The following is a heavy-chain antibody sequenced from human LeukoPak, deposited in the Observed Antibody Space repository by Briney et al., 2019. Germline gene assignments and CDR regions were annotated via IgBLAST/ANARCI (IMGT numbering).Heavy chain of an antibody. CDR2: INSDGSST. CDR3: ARDRAGRNSRYFDL. V-gene: IGHV3-74*01. Sequence: PGGSLRLSCAASGFTFSSYWMHWVRQAPGKGLVGVSRINSDGSSTTYADSVQGRFTISRDNAKNTLYLQMNSLRAEHTAVYYCARDRAGRNSRYFDLWGRGTLVTVSS. J-gene: IGHJ2*01. D-gene: IGHD4-23*01. CDR1: GFTFSSYW.